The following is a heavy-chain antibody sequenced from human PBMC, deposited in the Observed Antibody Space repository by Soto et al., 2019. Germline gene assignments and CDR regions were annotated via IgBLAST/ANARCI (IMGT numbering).Heavy chain of an antibody. J-gene: IGHJ4*02. D-gene: IGHD3-22*01. Sequence: GGSLRLSCVASGFTFDDYAIHWVRQTPGKGLEWVSGLTWNGEVLGYEDSVKGRFTISRDNAKNSLYLEMNSLRPEDTALYYCVKDSESSGYLTHLDYWGQGTLVTVSS. V-gene: IGHV3-9*01. CDR2: LTWNGEVL. CDR3: VKDSESSGYLTHLDY. CDR1: GFTFDDYA.